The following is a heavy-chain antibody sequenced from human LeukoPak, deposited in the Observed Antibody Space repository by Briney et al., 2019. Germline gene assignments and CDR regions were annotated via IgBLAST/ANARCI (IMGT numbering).Heavy chain of an antibody. CDR3: ARGSLTTVTTI. CDR2: ISSGGSAI. J-gene: IGHJ3*02. CDR1: GFTFSSYE. V-gene: IGHV3-48*03. D-gene: IGHD4-17*01. Sequence: GGSLRLSCAASGFTFSSYEMNWVRQAPGKGLEWVSYISSGGSAIYYADSVKGRFTISRDNAKNSLYLQMKSLRAEDTAVYYCARGSLTTVTTIWGQGTMVTVSS.